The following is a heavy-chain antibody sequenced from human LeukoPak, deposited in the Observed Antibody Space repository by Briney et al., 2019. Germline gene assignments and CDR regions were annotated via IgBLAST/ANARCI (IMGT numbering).Heavy chain of an antibody. CDR2: INHSGST. CDR3: ARGYSYGAYWFDP. V-gene: IGHV4-34*01. Sequence: SETLSLTCAVYGGSFSGYYWSWIRQPPGKGLEWIGEINHSGSTNYNPSLKSRVTISVDTSKNQFSLKLSSVTAADTAVYYCARGYSYGAYWFDPWGQGTLVTVSS. CDR1: GGSFSGYY. J-gene: IGHJ5*02. D-gene: IGHD5-18*01.